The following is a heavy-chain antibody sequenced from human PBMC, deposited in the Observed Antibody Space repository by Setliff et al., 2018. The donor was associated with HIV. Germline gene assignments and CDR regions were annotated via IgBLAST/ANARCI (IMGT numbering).Heavy chain of an antibody. CDR2: IGTYNGDT. J-gene: IGHJ6*03. D-gene: IGHD3-10*01. CDR3: AREGLWFGDRGYYMDV. Sequence: ASVKVSCKASGYTFTSSGITWVRQAPGQGLEWMGWIGTYNGDTNYAQKFQGRVTMTTDTSTSTAYMELSSLISDDTAVYYCAREGLWFGDRGYYMDVWGTWTAVTVS. CDR1: GYTFTSSG. V-gene: IGHV1-18*01.